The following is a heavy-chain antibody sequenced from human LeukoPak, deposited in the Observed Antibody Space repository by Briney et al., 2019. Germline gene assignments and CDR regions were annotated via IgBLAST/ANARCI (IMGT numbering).Heavy chain of an antibody. V-gene: IGHV4-28*01. Sequence: SETLSLTCAVSGYSISSSNWWGWIRQPPGKGLEWIGYIYYSGSTYYNPSLKSRVTMSVDTSKNQFSLKLSSVSAVDTAVYYCASVVPAASMAFDPWGQGALVTVSS. CDR1: GYSISSSNW. J-gene: IGHJ5*02. CDR3: ASVVPAASMAFDP. D-gene: IGHD2-2*01. CDR2: IYYSGST.